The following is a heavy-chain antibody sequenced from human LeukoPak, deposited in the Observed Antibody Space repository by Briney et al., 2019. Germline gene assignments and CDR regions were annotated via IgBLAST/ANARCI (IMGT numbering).Heavy chain of an antibody. V-gene: IGHV4-34*01. CDR1: GGSFSGYY. J-gene: IGHJ4*02. CDR2: INHSGST. CDR3: ARAAGYVWRSYRRALYYFDY. D-gene: IGHD3-16*02. Sequence: SETLSLTCAVYGGSFSGYYWSWIRQPPGKGLEWIGEINHSGSTNYNPSLKSRVTISVHTSKNQFSLKLSSVTAADPAVYYCARAAGYVWRSYRRALYYFDYWGQGTLVTVSS.